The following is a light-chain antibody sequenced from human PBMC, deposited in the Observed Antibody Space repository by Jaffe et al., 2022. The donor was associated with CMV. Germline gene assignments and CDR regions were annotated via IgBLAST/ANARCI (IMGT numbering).Light chain of an antibody. CDR2: DNN. J-gene: IGLJ3*02. CDR3: GTWDSSLSSGV. CDR1: SSNIGNNY. Sequence: QSVLTQPPSVSAAPGHKVTISCSGSSSNIGNNYVSWYQQLPGTAPKLLIYDNNERPSGIPDRFSGSRSGTSATLDITGLQTGDEADYYCGTWDSSLSSGVFGGGTKLTVL. V-gene: IGLV1-51*01.